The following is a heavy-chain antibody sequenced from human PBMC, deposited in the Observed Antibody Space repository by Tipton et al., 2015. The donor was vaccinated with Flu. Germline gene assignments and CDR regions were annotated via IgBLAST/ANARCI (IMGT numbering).Heavy chain of an antibody. CDR1: GGSIRSSTDF. V-gene: IGHV4-39*07. Sequence: TLSLTSTVSGGSIRSSTDFWAWIRQSPGKGLEWIGTIYYTGSTYYNVSLKSRVTISVDTSKNQFSLKLSSVTAADTAVYYCARDVGPQIKVTGGLDVWGQGTTVTVSS. D-gene: IGHD2-21*02. J-gene: IGHJ6*02. CDR3: ARDVGPQIKVTGGLDV. CDR2: IYYTGST.